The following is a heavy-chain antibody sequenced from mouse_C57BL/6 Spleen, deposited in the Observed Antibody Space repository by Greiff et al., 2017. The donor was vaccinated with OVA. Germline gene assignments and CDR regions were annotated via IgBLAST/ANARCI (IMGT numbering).Heavy chain of an antibody. V-gene: IGHV5-6*01. J-gene: IGHJ4*01. D-gene: IGHD4-1*01. CDR1: GFTFSSYG. CDR3: ARATGTGAMDY. Sequence: EVKLVESGGDLVKPGGSLKLSCAASGFTFSSYGMSWVRQTPDKRLEWVATISSGGSYTYYPDSVKGRFTISRDNAKNTLYLQRSSLKSEDTAMYYCARATGTGAMDYWGQGTSVTVSS. CDR2: ISSGGSYT.